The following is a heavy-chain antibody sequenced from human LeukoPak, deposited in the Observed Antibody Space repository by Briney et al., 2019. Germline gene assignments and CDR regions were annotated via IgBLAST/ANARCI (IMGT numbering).Heavy chain of an antibody. J-gene: IGHJ3*02. CDR1: GDSISSGSYY. Sequence: SETLPLTCTVSGDSISSGSYYWNWIRQPAGKGLEWIGRFYISGGTNYNPSLKSRVTISVDTSKNQFSLKLTSVTAADTAVYYCAGLGGFAIWGQGTVVTVSS. V-gene: IGHV4-61*02. CDR3: AGLGGFAI. CDR2: FYISGGT.